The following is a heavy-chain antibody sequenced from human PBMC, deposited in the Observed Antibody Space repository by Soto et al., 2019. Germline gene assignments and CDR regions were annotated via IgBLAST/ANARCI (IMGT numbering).Heavy chain of an antibody. CDR2: IYYSGST. J-gene: IGHJ6*03. V-gene: IGHV4-39*01. CDR1: GGSISSSSYY. Sequence: SETLSLTCTVSGGSISSSSYYWGWIRQPPGKGLEWIGSIYYSGSTYYNPSLKSRVTISVDTSKNQFSLKLSSVTAADTAVYYCAIHLSGYDLLTAYYYYYMDVWGKGTTVTVSS. CDR3: AIHLSGYDLLTAYYYYYMDV. D-gene: IGHD5-12*01.